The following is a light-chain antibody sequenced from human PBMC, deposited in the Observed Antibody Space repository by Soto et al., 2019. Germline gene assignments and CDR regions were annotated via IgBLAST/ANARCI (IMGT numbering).Light chain of an antibody. J-gene: IGKJ5*01. CDR3: QQYYSAPIT. CDR2: DAS. V-gene: IGKV3-11*01. Sequence: EIVLTQSPATLSLSPGDRATLSCRASQSVGSLLAWSQQKPGQAPRLLIYDASNRATGIPARFSGSGSGTDFTLTISSLEPEDFAVYYCQQYYSAPITFGQGTRLEIK. CDR1: QSVGSL.